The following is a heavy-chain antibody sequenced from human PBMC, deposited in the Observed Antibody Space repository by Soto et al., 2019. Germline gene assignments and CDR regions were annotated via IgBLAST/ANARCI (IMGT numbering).Heavy chain of an antibody. CDR1: DCSFSLTTYY. CDR3: ARRSSSSLGSLFDP. CDR2: MYYTGNK. Sequence: SETLSHTSGASDCSFSLTTYYLDWISAPLGKGLEWIGAMYYTGNKNYNPSLESRVTMSVDTSKNQFSLKLSSVTPTDTAVYYCARRSSSSLGSLFDPWGQGTLVTVSS. D-gene: IGHD6-6*01. J-gene: IGHJ5*02. V-gene: IGHV4-39*01.